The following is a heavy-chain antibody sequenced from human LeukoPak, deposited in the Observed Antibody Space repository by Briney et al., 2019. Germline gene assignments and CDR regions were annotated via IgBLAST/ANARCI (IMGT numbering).Heavy chain of an antibody. Sequence: SGPTLVNPTQTLTLTCTFSGFSLSTSGMCVSCIRQPPGKALEWLARIDWDDDKYYSTSLKTRLTISKYTSKNQVVLTMTNMDPVDTATYYCARIGGGGFSYGFHIDCWGQGTLVTVSS. J-gene: IGHJ4*02. D-gene: IGHD5-18*01. CDR2: IDWDDDK. CDR3: ARIGGGGFSYGFHIDC. CDR1: GFSLSTSGMC. V-gene: IGHV2-70*11.